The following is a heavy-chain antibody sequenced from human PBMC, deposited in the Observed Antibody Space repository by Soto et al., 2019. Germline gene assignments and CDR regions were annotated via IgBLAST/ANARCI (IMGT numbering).Heavy chain of an antibody. CDR2: INAGNGNT. CDR1: GYTFTSYA. J-gene: IGHJ4*02. CDR3: ASCPQNCITSSPCCLFFDY. D-gene: IGHD3-10*01. Sequence: GASVKVSCKASGYTFTSYAMNWVRQAPGQRLDWMGWINAGNGNTKYSQKFQGRVTLTRDTSASTAYMELSSLRSEDTAVYYCASCPQNCITSSPCCLFFDYWGQGTLVTVSS. V-gene: IGHV1-3*01.